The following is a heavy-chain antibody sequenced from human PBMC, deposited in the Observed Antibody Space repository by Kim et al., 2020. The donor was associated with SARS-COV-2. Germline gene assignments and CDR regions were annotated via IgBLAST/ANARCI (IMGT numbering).Heavy chain of an antibody. V-gene: IGHV3-23*03. J-gene: IGHJ5*02. Sequence: DPVNGRFTISRDNSTTTLYLQMNSLRAEDTAVYYCAKVTQYYYGSGRFDPWGQGTLVTVSS. D-gene: IGHD3-10*01. CDR3: AKVTQYYYGSGRFDP.